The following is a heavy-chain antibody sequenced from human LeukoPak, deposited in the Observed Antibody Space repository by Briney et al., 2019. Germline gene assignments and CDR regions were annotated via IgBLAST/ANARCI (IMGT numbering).Heavy chain of an antibody. J-gene: IGHJ3*02. V-gene: IGHV1-8*01. D-gene: IGHD3-9*01. CDR1: GYTFTSYD. Sequence: GASVKVSCKASGYTFTSYDINWVRQATGQGLEWMGWMNPNSGNTGYAQKFQGRVTMTRNTSISTAYMELSSLRSEDTAVYYCARGQNHHELRYFDWLQPHDAFDIWGQGTMVTVSS. CDR3: ARGQNHHELRYFDWLQPHDAFDI. CDR2: MNPNSGNT.